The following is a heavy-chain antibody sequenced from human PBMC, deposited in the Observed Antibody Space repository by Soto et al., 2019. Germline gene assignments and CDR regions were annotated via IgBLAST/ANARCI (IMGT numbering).Heavy chain of an antibody. V-gene: IGHV1-69*13. CDR3: ARDLIVADTQDLRYYFDY. CDR1: GGTFSSYA. Sequence: ASVKVSCKASGGTFSSYAISWVRQAPGQGLEWMGGIIPIFGTANYAQKFQGRVTITADESTSTAYMELSSLRSEDTAVYYCARDLIVADTQDLRYYFDYWGQGTLVTVSS. D-gene: IGHD5-12*01. CDR2: IIPIFGTA. J-gene: IGHJ4*02.